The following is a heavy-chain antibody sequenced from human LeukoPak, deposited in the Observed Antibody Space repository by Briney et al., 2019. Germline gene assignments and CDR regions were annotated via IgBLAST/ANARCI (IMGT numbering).Heavy chain of an antibody. Sequence: PGGSLRLSCTASGFSFSSYNINWVRQAPGKGLEWVSSFISSSNYMYYADSVKGRFTISRDNSENTLYLQMNSLRAEDTAVYYCAREPKQVAGSLAFDYWGQGTLVTVSS. CDR1: GFSFSSYN. CDR3: AREPKQVAGSLAFDY. J-gene: IGHJ4*02. CDR2: FISSSNYM. D-gene: IGHD6-19*01. V-gene: IGHV3-21*04.